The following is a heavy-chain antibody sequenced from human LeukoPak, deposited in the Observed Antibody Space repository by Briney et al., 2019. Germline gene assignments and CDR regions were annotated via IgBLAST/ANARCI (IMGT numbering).Heavy chain of an antibody. Sequence: SETLSLTCAVYGGSFSGYYWSWIRQPPGKGQEWIGEINHSGSTNYNPSLKSRVTISVDTSKNQFSLKLSSVTAADTAVYYCARGTVGATFPYYFDYWGQGTLVTVSS. D-gene: IGHD1-26*01. CDR2: INHSGST. CDR1: GGSFSGYY. CDR3: ARGTVGATFPYYFDY. V-gene: IGHV4-34*01. J-gene: IGHJ4*02.